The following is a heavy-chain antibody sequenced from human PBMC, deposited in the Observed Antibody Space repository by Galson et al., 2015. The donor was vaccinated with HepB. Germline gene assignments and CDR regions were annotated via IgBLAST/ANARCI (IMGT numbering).Heavy chain of an antibody. Sequence: QSGAEVKKPGESLRISCKGSGYSFTSYWISWVRQMPGKGLEWMGRIDPSDSYTNYSPSFQGHVTISADKSISTAYLQWSSLKASDTAMYYCARGYCSSTSCYGINGMDVWGQGTTVTFSS. V-gene: IGHV5-10-1*01. J-gene: IGHJ6*02. CDR1: GYSFTSYW. CDR3: ARGYCSSTSCYGINGMDV. CDR2: IDPSDSYT. D-gene: IGHD2-2*01.